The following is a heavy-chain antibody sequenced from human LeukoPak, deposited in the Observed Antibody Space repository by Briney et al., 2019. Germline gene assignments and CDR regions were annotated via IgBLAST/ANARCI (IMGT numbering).Heavy chain of an antibody. J-gene: IGHJ4*02. CDR2: LSYDGSNK. D-gene: IGHD6-13*01. V-gene: IGHV3-30*04. Sequence: PGGSLRLSCAASVFTFSNYAMHWVRQAPGEGLEWLAVLSYDGSNKYYADSVKGRFTVSRDNSKNTLYLQMNSLRAEDTAVYYCAPIPIAAPESIDYWGQGTLVTVSS. CDR3: APIPIAAPESIDY. CDR1: VFTFSNYA.